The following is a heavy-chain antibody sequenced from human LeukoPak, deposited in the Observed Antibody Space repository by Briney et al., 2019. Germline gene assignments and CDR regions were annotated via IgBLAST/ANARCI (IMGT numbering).Heavy chain of an antibody. CDR1: GFTFSSYA. CDR2: ISYDGSNK. D-gene: IGHD3-3*01. V-gene: IGHV3-30-3*01. J-gene: IGHJ5*02. CDR3: ARDRRIGITIFGVVNRRPNWFDP. Sequence: GGSLRLSCAASGFTFSSYAMHWVRQAPGKGLEWVAVISYDGSNKYYADSVKGRFTISRDNSKNTLYLQMNSLRAEGTAVYYCARDRRIGITIFGVVNRRPNWFDPWGQGTLVTVSS.